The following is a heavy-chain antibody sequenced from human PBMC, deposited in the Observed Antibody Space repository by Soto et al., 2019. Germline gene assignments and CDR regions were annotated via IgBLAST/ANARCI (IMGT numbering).Heavy chain of an antibody. Sequence: EVQLVESGGGVIQPGGSLRLSCAASGFTCSSYHWHWVRQATGNGLEWVSAIGTAGDTYYPDFAKGRFTLSRKDAKTSVYLQMNSLRDRDTAIYYWARVTRVFRSGSYYIDWWGQGALVTVAS. CDR1: GFTCSSYH. CDR3: ARVTRVFRSGSYYIDW. V-gene: IGHV3-13*01. J-gene: IGHJ4*02. D-gene: IGHD3-10*01. CDR2: IGTAGDT.